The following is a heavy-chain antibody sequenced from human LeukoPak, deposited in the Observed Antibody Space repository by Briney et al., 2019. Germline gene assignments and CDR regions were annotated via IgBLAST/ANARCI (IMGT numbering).Heavy chain of an antibody. CDR1: GFSFSRYW. CDR3: ARDWWDSSGYYDY. V-gene: IGHV3-7*01. Sequence: GGSLTLSCAASGFSFSRYWMTWVCQAPGKGLEWVANIKEDGSEKYYVDTVKGRFTISRDNDKNSLDLQMNSLRAEDTAVYYCARDWWDSSGYYDYWGQGTLVTVSS. D-gene: IGHD3-22*01. CDR2: IKEDGSEK. J-gene: IGHJ4*02.